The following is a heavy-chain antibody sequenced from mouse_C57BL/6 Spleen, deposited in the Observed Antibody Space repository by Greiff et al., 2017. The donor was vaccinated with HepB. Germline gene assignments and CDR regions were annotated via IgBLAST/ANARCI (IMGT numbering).Heavy chain of an antibody. V-gene: IGHV1-69*01. J-gene: IGHJ4*01. CDR3: AISSYAEDYYAMDY. D-gene: IGHD6-5*01. Sequence: QVHVKQPGAELVMPGASVKLSCKASGYTFTSYWMHWVKQRPGQGLEWIGEIDPSDSYTNYNQKFKGKSTLTVDKSSSTAYMQLSSLTSEDSAVYYCAISSYAEDYYAMDYWGQGTSVTVSS. CDR1: GYTFTSYW. CDR2: IDPSDSYT.